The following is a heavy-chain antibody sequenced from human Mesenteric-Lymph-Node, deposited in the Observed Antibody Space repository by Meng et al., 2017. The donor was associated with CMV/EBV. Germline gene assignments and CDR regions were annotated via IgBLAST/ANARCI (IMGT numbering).Heavy chain of an antibody. Sequence: SVKVSCKASGGTFSSYAISWVRQAPGQGLEWMGGIIPILGIANYAQKFQGRVTITADKSTSTAYMELSSLRSEDTAVYYCARLPPLGYCSSNSCYRGPTNYYYGMDVWGQGTTVTVSS. D-gene: IGHD2-2*02. CDR3: ARLPPLGYCSSNSCYRGPTNYYYGMDV. CDR1: GGTFSSYA. J-gene: IGHJ6*02. CDR2: IIPILGIA. V-gene: IGHV1-69*10.